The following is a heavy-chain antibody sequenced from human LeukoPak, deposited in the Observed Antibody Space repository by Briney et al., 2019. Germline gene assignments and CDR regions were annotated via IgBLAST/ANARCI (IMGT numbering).Heavy chain of an antibody. CDR2: ISAYNGAT. D-gene: IGHD1-14*01. V-gene: IGHV1-18*04. CDR1: GYTFSNFG. CDR3: ARSGDGNWFDP. Sequence: GSSVKVSCKCSGYTFSNFGVGGVRQAPGQGLEWMGWISAYNGATNYAQKVQGRVTMTTDTSTSTAYMELRSLRSDDTVVYYCARSGDGNWFDPWGQGTLVSVSS. J-gene: IGHJ5*02.